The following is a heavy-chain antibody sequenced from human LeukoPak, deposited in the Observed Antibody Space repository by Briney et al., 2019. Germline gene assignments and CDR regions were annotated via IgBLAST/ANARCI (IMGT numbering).Heavy chain of an antibody. J-gene: IGHJ4*02. CDR1: GGSLSSGGYF. CDR2: ISHSGTS. D-gene: IGHD5-24*01. V-gene: IGHV4-31*11. CDR3: ARERRDGHNYSDF. Sequence: SQTLSLTCAVSGGSLSSGGYFWGWIRQYPGKGLEWIGCISHSGTSYYNPSLKSRVTISVDTSRNQFSLELSSVTAADTAVYFCARERRDGHNYSDFWGQGALATVSS.